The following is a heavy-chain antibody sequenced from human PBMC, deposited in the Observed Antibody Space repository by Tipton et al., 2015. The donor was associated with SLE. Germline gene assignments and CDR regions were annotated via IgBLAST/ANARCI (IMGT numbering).Heavy chain of an antibody. D-gene: IGHD2-8*01. CDR3: ARVMHRRPSFGY. CDR1: GCTFSSYW. V-gene: IGHV3-7*01. CDR2: IKQDGSEK. J-gene: IGHJ4*02. Sequence: SLRLSCAASGCTFSSYWMSWVRQAPGKGLEWVANIKQDGSEKYYADSVKGRFTISRDNAKNSLYLQMNSLSAEDAGVYYCARVMHRRPSFGYWGPGTLVP.